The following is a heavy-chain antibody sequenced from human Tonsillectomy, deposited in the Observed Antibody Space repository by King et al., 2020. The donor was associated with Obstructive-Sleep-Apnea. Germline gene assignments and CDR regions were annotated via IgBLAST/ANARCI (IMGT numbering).Heavy chain of an antibody. CDR3: AKGGGSGSYYNYLEDWFDP. D-gene: IGHD3-10*01. V-gene: IGHV3-30*18. Sequence: VQLVESGGGVVQPGRSLRLSCVASGFTFSSYGMHWVRQAPGKGLEWVALMSYDGSNKYYADSVKGRFTISRDNSKNTLYLQMNSLRAEDTSVYYCAKGGGSGSYYNYLEDWFDPWGQGTLVTVSS. CDR2: MSYDGSNK. J-gene: IGHJ5*02. CDR1: GFTFSSYG.